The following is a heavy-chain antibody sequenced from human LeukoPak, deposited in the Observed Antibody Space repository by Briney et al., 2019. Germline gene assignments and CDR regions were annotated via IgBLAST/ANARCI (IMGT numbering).Heavy chain of an antibody. V-gene: IGHV3-66*01. Sequence: TGGSLRLSCAASGFTVSSNYMSWVRQAPGKGLEWVSVIHSGGSTYYADSVKGRFTISRDNSKNTLYLQMNSLRAEDTAVYYCARDLTGTTYYYGMDVWGQGTTVTVSS. CDR3: ARDLTGTTYYYGMDV. CDR1: GFTVSSNY. D-gene: IGHD1-20*01. J-gene: IGHJ6*02. CDR2: IHSGGST.